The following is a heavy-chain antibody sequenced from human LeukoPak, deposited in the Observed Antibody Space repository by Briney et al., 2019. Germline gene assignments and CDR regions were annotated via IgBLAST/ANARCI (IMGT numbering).Heavy chain of an antibody. D-gene: IGHD6-19*01. V-gene: IGHV1-8*01. Sequence: ASVKVSCKASGYTFTSYDINWVRQATGQGLEWMGWMSPNSGNTGYAQKFQGRVTMTRNTSISTAYMELSSLRSEDTAVYYCARGPYGAVAGTFGDLDYWGQGTLVTVSS. CDR3: ARGPYGAVAGTFGDLDY. CDR1: GYTFTSYD. CDR2: MSPNSGNT. J-gene: IGHJ4*02.